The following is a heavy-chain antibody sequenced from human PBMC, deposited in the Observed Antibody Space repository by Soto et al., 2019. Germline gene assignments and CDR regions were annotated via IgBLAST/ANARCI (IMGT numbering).Heavy chain of an antibody. CDR2: IYHSGST. CDR1: GGSISSSNW. D-gene: IGHD3-10*01. Sequence: NPSETLSLTCAGSGGSISSSNWWSWVRQPPGKGLEWIGEIYHSGSTNYNPSLKSRVTISVDKSKNQFSLKLSSVTAADTAVYYCARGGDLRRFWPVGELFRDYYYYYGMDVWGQGTTVTVSS. V-gene: IGHV4-4*02. J-gene: IGHJ6*02. CDR3: ARGGDLRRFWPVGELFRDYYYYYGMDV.